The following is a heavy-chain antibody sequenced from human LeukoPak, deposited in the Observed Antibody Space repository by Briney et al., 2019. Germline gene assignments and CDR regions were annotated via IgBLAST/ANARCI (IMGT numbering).Heavy chain of an antibody. Sequence: PGGSLRLSSAASGFTFSGYGMHWVRQAPGKGLEWVAVISYDGSNKYYADSVKGRFTISRDNSKNTLYLQMNSLRAEDTAVYYCARVADYGDYAVHFDYWGQGTLVTVSS. CDR1: GFTFSGYG. CDR3: ARVADYGDYAVHFDY. J-gene: IGHJ4*02. D-gene: IGHD4-17*01. CDR2: ISYDGSNK. V-gene: IGHV3-30*03.